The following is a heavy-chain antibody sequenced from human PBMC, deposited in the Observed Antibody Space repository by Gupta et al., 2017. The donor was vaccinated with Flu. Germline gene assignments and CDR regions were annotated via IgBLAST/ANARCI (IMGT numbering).Heavy chain of an antibody. Sequence: EVQLVESGGGLVQPGGSLRLSCSASGFTFSNYAMHWVRQAPGKGLEYVSAISSNGGSTYYADSVKGRFTISRDNSKNTRYLQMSSLRAEDTAVYYCVKDGGYSYDEIPYWGQGTLVTVSS. D-gene: IGHD5-18*01. CDR2: ISSNGGST. CDR1: GFTFSNYA. CDR3: VKDGGYSYDEIPY. V-gene: IGHV3-64D*06. J-gene: IGHJ4*02.